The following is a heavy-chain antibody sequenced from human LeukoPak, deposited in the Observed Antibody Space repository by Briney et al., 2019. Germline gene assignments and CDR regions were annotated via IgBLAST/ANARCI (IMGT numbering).Heavy chain of an antibody. J-gene: IGHJ5*02. V-gene: IGHV1-2*02. D-gene: IGHD2-2*01. CDR2: INPNSGGT. Sequence: ASVKVSCKASGYTLTGYYMHWVRQAPGQGLEWMGWINPNSGGTNYAQKFQGRVTMTRDTSISTAYMELSRLRSDDTAVYYCARDLAYCSSTSCYPWGQGTLVTVSS. CDR3: ARDLAYCSSTSCYP. CDR1: GYTLTGYY.